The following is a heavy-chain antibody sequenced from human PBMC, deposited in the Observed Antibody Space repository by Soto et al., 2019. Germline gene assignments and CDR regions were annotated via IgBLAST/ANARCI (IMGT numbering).Heavy chain of an antibody. Sequence: SETLSLTCAVYGGSFSGYYWSWIRQPPGKGLEWIGEINHSGSTNYNPSLKSRVTISVDTSKNQFSLKLSSVTAADTAVYYCARAAAGIMKDPWGQGTLVTVSS. CDR1: GGSFSGYY. CDR3: ARAAAGIMKDP. J-gene: IGHJ5*02. D-gene: IGHD6-13*01. V-gene: IGHV4-34*01. CDR2: INHSGST.